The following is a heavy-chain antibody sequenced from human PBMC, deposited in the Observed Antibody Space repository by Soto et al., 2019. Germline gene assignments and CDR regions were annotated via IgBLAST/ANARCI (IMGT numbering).Heavy chain of an antibody. CDR1: GFIFSSYA. CDR2: ISYDGSNK. D-gene: IGHD3-9*01. V-gene: IGHV3-30-3*01. Sequence: PGGSLRLSYGASGFIFSSYAMHWVRQAPGKGLEWVAVISYDGSNKFYADSVKGRFTISRDNSKNTLYLQMNSLRAEDTAMYYCARDPDDILTGYHDYWGQGTLVTVSS. CDR3: ARDPDDILTGYHDY. J-gene: IGHJ4*02.